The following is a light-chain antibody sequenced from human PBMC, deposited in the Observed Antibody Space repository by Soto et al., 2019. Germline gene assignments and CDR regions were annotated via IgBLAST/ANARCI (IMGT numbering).Light chain of an antibody. V-gene: IGKV3-20*01. J-gene: IGKJ2*01. Sequence: EIVLTQSPGTLSLSPGEGATLSCRASESISGSYLAWYQQRPGQSPRLLIYAASSRAAGIPDRFSGSGSGADFTLTISRLEPEDFAVYYCQLYGGSHMFSFGQGTKLQIK. CDR2: AAS. CDR3: QLYGGSHMFS. CDR1: ESISGSY.